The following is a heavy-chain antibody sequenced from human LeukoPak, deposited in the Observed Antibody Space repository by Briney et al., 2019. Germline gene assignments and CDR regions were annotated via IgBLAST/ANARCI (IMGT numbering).Heavy chain of an antibody. CDR1: GYTFTGYY. Sequence: ASVKVSCKASGYTFTGYYMHWVRQAPGQGLEWMGWINPNSGGTNYAQKLQGRVTMTTDTSTSTAYMELRSLRSDDTAVYYCARGGYSSSWYVQRIDAFDIWGQGTMVTVSS. J-gene: IGHJ3*02. CDR2: INPNSGGT. D-gene: IGHD6-13*01. V-gene: IGHV1-2*02. CDR3: ARGGYSSSWYVQRIDAFDI.